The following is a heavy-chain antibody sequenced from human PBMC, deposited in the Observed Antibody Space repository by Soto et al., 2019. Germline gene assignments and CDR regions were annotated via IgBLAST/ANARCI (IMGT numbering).Heavy chain of an antibody. J-gene: IGHJ4*02. CDR2: INPSGGST. D-gene: IGHD3-9*01. CDR1: GYTFTSYY. CDR3: ARVGNYDILTGYYLDY. Sequence: ASVKVSCKASGYTFTSYYMHWVRQAPGQGLEWMGIINPSGGSTSYAQKFQGRVTTTRDTSTSTVYMELSSLRSEDTAVYYCARVGNYDILTGYYLDYWGQGTLVTVSS. V-gene: IGHV1-46*03.